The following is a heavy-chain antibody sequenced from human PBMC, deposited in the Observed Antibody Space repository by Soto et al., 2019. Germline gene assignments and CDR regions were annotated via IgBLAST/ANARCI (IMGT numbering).Heavy chain of an antibody. CDR2: IDPSDSYT. CDR3: ASPRDYYDSSGSFDY. Sequence: GESLKISCKGSGYSFTSYWISWVRQMPGKGLEWMGRIDPSDSYTNYSPSFQGHVTISADKSISTAYLQWSSLKASDTAMYYCASPRDYYDSSGSFDYWGQGTLVTVSS. J-gene: IGHJ4*02. D-gene: IGHD3-22*01. V-gene: IGHV5-10-1*01. CDR1: GYSFTSYW.